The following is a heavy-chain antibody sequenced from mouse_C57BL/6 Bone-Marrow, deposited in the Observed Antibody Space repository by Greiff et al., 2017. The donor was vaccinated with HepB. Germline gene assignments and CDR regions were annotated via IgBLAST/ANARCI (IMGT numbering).Heavy chain of an antibody. J-gene: IGHJ4*01. CDR3: ARSGPNYGNYVDYAMDY. CDR1: GYTFTDYN. V-gene: IGHV1-22*01. Sequence: EVQLQQSGPELVKPGASVKMSCKASGYTFTDYNMHWVKQSHGKSLEWIGYINPNNGGTSYNQKFKGKATLTVNKSSSTAYMELRSLTSEDSAVYYCARSGPNYGNYVDYAMDYWGQGTSVTVSS. D-gene: IGHD2-1*01. CDR2: INPNNGGT.